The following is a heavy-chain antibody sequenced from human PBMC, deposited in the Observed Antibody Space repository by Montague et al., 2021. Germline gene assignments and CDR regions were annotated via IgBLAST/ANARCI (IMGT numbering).Heavy chain of an antibody. CDR1: GDSVSSNRAT. CDR2: TYYRPKWYN. D-gene: IGHD2-15*01. CDR3: ARGGGGATATLFDS. V-gene: IGHV6-1*01. Sequence: CAISGDSVSSNRATWNWIRQSPSRGLEWLGRTYYRPKWYNENAVSVKSRVTVIADTSKNQFSLHLTSVSPEDTALYFCARGGGGATATLFDSWSRGTLVTVSS. J-gene: IGHJ4*02.